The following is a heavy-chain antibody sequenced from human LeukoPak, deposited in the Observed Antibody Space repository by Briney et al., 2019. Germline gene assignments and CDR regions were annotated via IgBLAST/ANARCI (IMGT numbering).Heavy chain of an antibody. J-gene: IGHJ6*03. CDR3: ARLDYYYYYMDV. V-gene: IGHV4-4*09. CDR2: IYTSGST. CDR1: GGSISSYY. Sequence: SETLSLTCTVSGGSISSYYWNWIRQPPGKGLEWIGYIYTSGSTNHNPSLKTRVTISVDTSKNQFSLKLSSVTAADTAVYYCARLDYYYYYMDVWGKGTTVTVSS.